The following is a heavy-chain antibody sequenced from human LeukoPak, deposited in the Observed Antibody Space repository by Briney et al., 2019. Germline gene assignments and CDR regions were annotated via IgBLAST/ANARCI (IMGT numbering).Heavy chain of an antibody. CDR3: ARDHRDCGGDCYDRPS. D-gene: IGHD2-21*02. CDR2: ISSSGSTI. Sequence: GGSLRLSCAVSGFTFSTYSMSWVRQAPGKGLEWVSYISSSGSTIYYADSVKGRFTISRDNANNSLYLQMNSLRDEDTAVYYCARDHRDCGGDCYDRPSWGQGTLVTVSS. CDR1: GFTFSTYS. J-gene: IGHJ5*02. V-gene: IGHV3-48*02.